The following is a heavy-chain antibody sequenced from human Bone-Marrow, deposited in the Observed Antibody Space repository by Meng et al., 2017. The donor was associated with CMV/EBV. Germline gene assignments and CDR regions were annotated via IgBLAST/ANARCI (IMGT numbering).Heavy chain of an antibody. J-gene: IGHJ4*02. D-gene: IGHD2-2*01. Sequence: GGSLRLSCAASRFPFSSYSIHWVRQAPGKGLEWVAVISNDGSNKYYADSVKGRLIISRDNSKNTLYLQMNSLRAEDTAFYYCARGGPSILVPARPWLWGQGTLVTVSS. V-gene: IGHV3-30*03. CDR1: RFPFSSYS. CDR3: ARGGPSILVPARPWL. CDR2: ISNDGSNK.